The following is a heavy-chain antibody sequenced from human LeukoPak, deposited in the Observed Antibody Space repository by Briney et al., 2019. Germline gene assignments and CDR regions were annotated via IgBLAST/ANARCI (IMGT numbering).Heavy chain of an antibody. D-gene: IGHD2-2*01. V-gene: IGHV6-1*01. CDR2: TYYRSTWYN. Sequence: SQTLSLTCAISGDSVSSNSVTWNWIRQSPSRGLKWLGRTYYRSTWYNDYAVSVRGRITVNPDTSKDQFSLHLNSVTPEDTAVYYCARRLTQYDCFDPWGQGILVTVSS. J-gene: IGHJ5*02. CDR1: GDSVSSNSVT. CDR3: ARRLTQYDCFDP.